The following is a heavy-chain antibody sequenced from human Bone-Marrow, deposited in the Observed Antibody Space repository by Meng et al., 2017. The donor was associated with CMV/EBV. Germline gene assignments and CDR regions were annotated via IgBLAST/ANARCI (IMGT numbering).Heavy chain of an antibody. Sequence: SLKISCAASGFTFDDYAMHWVRQAPGKGLEWVSGISWNSGSIGYADSVKGRFTISRDNAKNSLYLQMNSLRAEDTALYYCAKDIRDDPSYGMDVWGQGTTVTFSS. J-gene: IGHJ6*02. CDR3: AKDIRDDPSYGMDV. CDR2: ISWNSGSI. CDR1: GFTFDDYA. V-gene: IGHV3-9*01. D-gene: IGHD1-1*01.